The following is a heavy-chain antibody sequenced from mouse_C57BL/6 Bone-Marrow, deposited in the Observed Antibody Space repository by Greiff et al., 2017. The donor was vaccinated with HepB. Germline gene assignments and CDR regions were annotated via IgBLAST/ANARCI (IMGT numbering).Heavy chain of an antibody. V-gene: IGHV1-55*01. J-gene: IGHJ1*03. D-gene: IGHD1-1*01. Sequence: QVQLKESGAELVKPGASVKMSCKASGYTFTSYLITWVKQRPGQGLEWIGDIYPGSGSTNYNEKFKSKATLTVDTSSSTAYMQLSSLTSEDSAVYYCARYYGSSFWYFDVWGTGTTVTVSS. CDR2: IYPGSGST. CDR3: ARYYGSSFWYFDV. CDR1: GYTFTSYL.